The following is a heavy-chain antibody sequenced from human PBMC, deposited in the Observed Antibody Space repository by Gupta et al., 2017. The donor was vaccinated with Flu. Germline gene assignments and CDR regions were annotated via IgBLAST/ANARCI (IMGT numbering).Heavy chain of an antibody. V-gene: IGHV3-74*03. J-gene: IGHJ6*02. CDR1: GFTSSNYW. CDR2: IDGDGTET. CDR3: ARGNYGMDV. Sequence: EVQLVESGGGLVQPGWSLRLSCVVSGFTSSNYWMHWVRQVPGKGLVWVSNIDGDGTETKYADSVRGRFTVSRDNAKNTVYLQMTGLRVEDTAIFYCARGNYGMDVWGQGTTVTVSS.